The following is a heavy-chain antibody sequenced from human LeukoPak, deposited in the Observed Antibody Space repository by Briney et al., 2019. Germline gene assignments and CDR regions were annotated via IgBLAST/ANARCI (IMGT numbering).Heavy chain of an antibody. CDR1: GFTFSSYS. Sequence: GGSLRLSCAASGFTFSSYSMNWVRQAPGKGLEWVSSISSSSSYIYYADSVKGRFTISRVNAKNSLYLQMNSLRAEDTAVYYCARDEDSWHPFDIWGQGTMVTVSS. V-gene: IGHV3-21*01. J-gene: IGHJ3*02. CDR2: ISSSSSYI. D-gene: IGHD6-13*01. CDR3: ARDEDSWHPFDI.